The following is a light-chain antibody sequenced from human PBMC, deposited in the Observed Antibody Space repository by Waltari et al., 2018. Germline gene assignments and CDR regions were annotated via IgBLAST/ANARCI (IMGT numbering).Light chain of an antibody. J-gene: IGKJ1*01. V-gene: IGKV3-20*01. CDR3: QMYVRLPVT. CDR2: GAS. CDR1: QSVGRS. Sequence: EIVLTQSPGTLSLSPGEGATLPCRASQSVGRSLVWYQQKPGQALRLLIYGASSRATGIPDRFTGSGSGTDFSLTISRLEPEDFAVYYCQMYVRLPVTFGQGTKVEI.